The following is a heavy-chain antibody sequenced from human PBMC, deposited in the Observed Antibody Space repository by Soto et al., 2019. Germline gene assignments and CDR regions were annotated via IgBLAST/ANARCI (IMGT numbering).Heavy chain of an antibody. CDR1: GFTFSNAW. V-gene: IGHV3-15*07. CDR2: IKSKTDGGTT. CDR3: TTVEAYGDYAYYYYGIDV. D-gene: IGHD4-17*01. Sequence: EVQLVESGGGLVKPGGSLRLSCAASGFTFSNAWMNWVRQAPGKGLEWVGRIKSKTDGGTTDYAAPVKGRFTISRDDSKNTLYLQMHSLKPEDSAVYYCTTVEAYGDYAYYYYGIDVWGQGTTVTVSS. J-gene: IGHJ6*02.